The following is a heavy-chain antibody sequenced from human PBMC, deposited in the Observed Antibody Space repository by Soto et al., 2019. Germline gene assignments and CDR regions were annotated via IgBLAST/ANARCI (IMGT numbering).Heavy chain of an antibody. J-gene: IGHJ4*02. CDR1: GFGFSNYE. V-gene: IGHV3-48*03. D-gene: IGHD2-2*02. Sequence: GGSLRLSCAASGFGFSNYEMNWVRQAPGKGLEWVSYITSSGGATMYADSVKGRFTISRDNAKDSLYLQMNSLRVEDTAVYYCARGDCKTSCYIGFWGQGAPVTVSS. CDR3: ARGDCKTSCYIGF. CDR2: ITSSGGAT.